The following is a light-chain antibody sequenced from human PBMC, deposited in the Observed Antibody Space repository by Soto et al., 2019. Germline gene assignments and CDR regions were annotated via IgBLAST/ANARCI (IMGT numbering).Light chain of an antibody. V-gene: IGKV1-17*01. CDR2: GAS. CDR3: LQYNHYPPT. CDR1: QDIQNE. J-gene: IGKJ1*01. Sequence: DIQMTQSPSSLSAYVGGRVTITCRASQDIQNELGWYQQKSGKAPKRLIFGASILQSGVPSRFSGSGSGTEFSLIISSLHPEDFATYYCLQYNHYPPTFGQGTKVDIK.